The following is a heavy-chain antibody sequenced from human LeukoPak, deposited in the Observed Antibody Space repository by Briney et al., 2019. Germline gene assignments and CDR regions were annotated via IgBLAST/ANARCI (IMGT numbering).Heavy chain of an antibody. J-gene: IGHJ5*02. CDR3: ARGRPRIAAAGTFWFDP. Sequence: SETLSLTCAVYGGSFSGYYWSWIRQPPGKGLEWIGEINHSGSTNHNPSLKSRVTISVDTSKNQFSLKLSSVTAADTAVYYCARGRPRIAAAGTFWFDPWGQGTLVTVSS. D-gene: IGHD6-13*01. CDR2: INHSGST. CDR1: GGSFSGYY. V-gene: IGHV4-34*01.